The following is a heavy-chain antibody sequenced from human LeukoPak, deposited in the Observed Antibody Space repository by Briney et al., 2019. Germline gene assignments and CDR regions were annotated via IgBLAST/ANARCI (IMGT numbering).Heavy chain of an antibody. CDR1: GGSLSGYY. D-gene: IGHD6-13*01. V-gene: IGHV4-34*01. Sequence: PSETLSLTCAVYGGSLSGYYWSWIRQSPGKGLEWIGKINHGGSTNYNPSLKSRVTMSVDTSKNHFSLKLSSVTAADTAVYFCAREGRMGMGIEYWGQGTLVTVSS. J-gene: IGHJ4*02. CDR2: INHGGST. CDR3: AREGRMGMGIEY.